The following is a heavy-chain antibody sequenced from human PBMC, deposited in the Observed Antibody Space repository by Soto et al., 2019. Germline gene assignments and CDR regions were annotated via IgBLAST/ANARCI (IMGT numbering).Heavy chain of an antibody. CDR2: IIPILGIA. CDR1: GGTFSSYT. D-gene: IGHD3-10*01. J-gene: IGHJ5*02. Sequence: SVKVSCKASGGTFSSYTISWARQAPGQGLEWMGRIIPILGIANYAQKFQGRVTITADKSTSTAYMELSSLRSEDTAVYYCARAPPMVRGVANWFDPWGQGTLVTVSS. V-gene: IGHV1-69*02. CDR3: ARAPPMVRGVANWFDP.